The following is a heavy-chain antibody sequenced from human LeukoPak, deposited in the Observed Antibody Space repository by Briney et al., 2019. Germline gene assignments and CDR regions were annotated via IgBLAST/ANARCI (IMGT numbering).Heavy chain of an antibody. Sequence: PGGSLRLSCEASGFTFSSHSMNWVRQAPGKGLEWVSVIYSGGSTYYADSVKGRFTISRDNSKNTLYLQMNSLRAEDTAMYYCARAPSYGEAFDIWGQGTMVTVSS. CDR2: IYSGGST. V-gene: IGHV3-53*01. D-gene: IGHD4-17*01. CDR1: GFTFSSHS. J-gene: IGHJ3*02. CDR3: ARAPSYGEAFDI.